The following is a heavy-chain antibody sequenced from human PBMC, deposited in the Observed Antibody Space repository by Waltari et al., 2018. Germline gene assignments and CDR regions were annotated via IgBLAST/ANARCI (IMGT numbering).Heavy chain of an antibody. Sequence: HVQVVQSGAEVKRPGASLKVYCQASGYTFPGYYMHWVRQAPGQGLEWMGWINPNSGGTNYAQKFQGRVTMTRDTSISTAYMELSRLRSDDTAVYYCARGITGTTGDYFDYWGQGTLVTVSS. D-gene: IGHD1-7*01. CDR3: ARGITGTTGDYFDY. J-gene: IGHJ4*02. V-gene: IGHV1-2*02. CDR1: GYTFPGYY. CDR2: INPNSGGT.